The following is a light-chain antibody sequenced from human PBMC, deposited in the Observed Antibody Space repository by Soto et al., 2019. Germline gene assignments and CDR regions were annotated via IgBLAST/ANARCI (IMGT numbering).Light chain of an antibody. V-gene: IGKV2-24*01. CDR3: MQATQPYT. CDR1: QSLVHRDGNTY. CDR2: MIA. Sequence: EIVMTQTPLSSRVTLGQRASISCRSRQSLVHRDGNTYLSWLHQRPGQPPRVLIYMIADRFSGVPDRFSGSGAGTDFTLKISRVEAEDVGVYHCMQATQPYTFGQGTKLEIE. J-gene: IGKJ2*01.